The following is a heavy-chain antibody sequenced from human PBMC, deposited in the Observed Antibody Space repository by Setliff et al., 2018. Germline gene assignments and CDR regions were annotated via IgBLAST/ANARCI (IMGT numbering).Heavy chain of an antibody. CDR1: GFTFSSYA. CDR3: ARTCSGSGCYAGLDY. V-gene: IGHV3-30*02. CDR2: VWFDGSNK. Sequence: GGSLRLSCATSGFTFSSYAMHWVRQAPGKGLEWVAQVWFDGSNKYYADSVRGRFTISRDKSENTLYLQMNSLRAEDTAVYYCARTCSGSGCYAGLDYWGQGILVTVSS. D-gene: IGHD2-15*01. J-gene: IGHJ4*02.